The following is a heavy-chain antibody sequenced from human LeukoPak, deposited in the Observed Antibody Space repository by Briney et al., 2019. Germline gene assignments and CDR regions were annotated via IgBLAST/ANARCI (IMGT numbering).Heavy chain of an antibody. CDR2: INTNTGNP. D-gene: IGHD4-17*01. V-gene: IGHV7-4-1*02. J-gene: IGHJ6*04. CDR3: AREPTGGEETVTTWYYSYGRNV. CDR1: GYTFTSYA. Sequence: ASVKVSCKASGYTFTSYAMNWVRQAPGQGLEWMGWINTNTGNPTYAQGFTGRFVFSLDTSVSTAYLQISSLKAEDTAVYYCAREPTGGEETVTTWYYSYGRNVGGKGPTVPVP.